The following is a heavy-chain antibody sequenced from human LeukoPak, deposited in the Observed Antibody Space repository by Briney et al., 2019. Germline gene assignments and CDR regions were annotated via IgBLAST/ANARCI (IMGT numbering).Heavy chain of an antibody. CDR1: GFTFGRYW. CDR3: ARDKGDYDTSGSLFVF. J-gene: IGHJ4*02. V-gene: IGHV3-7*03. Sequence: AGGSLRLSCAASGFTFGRYWMSWVRQVPRKGLEWVANIKQDGSEKYYVDPVKGRFTISRDNAKNSLYLQMNSLRAEDTAVYYCARDKGDYDTSGSLFVFGGQGTLVTVSS. D-gene: IGHD3-22*01. CDR2: IKQDGSEK.